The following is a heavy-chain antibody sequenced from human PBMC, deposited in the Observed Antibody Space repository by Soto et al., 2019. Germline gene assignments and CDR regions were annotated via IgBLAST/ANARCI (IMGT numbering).Heavy chain of an antibody. CDR3: ARGPSNWGWQNFAY. Sequence: GGSLRLSCAASGFTFNNYAMSWVRQAPGKGLEWVSALTGSGRSTYYADSVKGRFTISRDNSKNTLYLQMITLRVEDTAVYYCARGPSNWGWQNFAYWGQGVLLTVSS. D-gene: IGHD7-27*01. CDR2: LTGSGRST. V-gene: IGHV3-23*01. J-gene: IGHJ4*02. CDR1: GFTFNNYA.